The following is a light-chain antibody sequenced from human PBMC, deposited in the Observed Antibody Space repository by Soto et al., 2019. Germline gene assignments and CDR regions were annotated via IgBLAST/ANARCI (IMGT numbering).Light chain of an antibody. CDR3: QKSYSPSWYT. CDR1: QSVTYH. CDR2: GAS. V-gene: IGKV1-39*01. J-gene: IGKJ2*01. Sequence: DIQMTQFPSSLSASVGDRVTITCRASQSVTYHLNWYQHKPGKAPKVLIYGASSPESGVPSRFSASGSGTEFTLTITDLHPDDFATYYCQKSYSPSWYTFGQGTKLDIK.